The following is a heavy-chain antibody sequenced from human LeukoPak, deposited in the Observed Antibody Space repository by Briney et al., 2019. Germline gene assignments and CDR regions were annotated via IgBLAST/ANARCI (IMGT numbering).Heavy chain of an antibody. D-gene: IGHD3-22*01. CDR3: AKEKVRGADSSGYYFYFDY. J-gene: IGHJ4*02. V-gene: IGHV3-30*02. CDR1: GFTFSSYG. Sequence: PGGSLRLSCAASGFTFSSYGMHWLRQAPGKGLEWVTFIRYDGGNKYYADSVKGRFTISRDNSKNTLYLQMNSLRAEDTAVYYCAKEKVRGADSSGYYFYFDYWGRGTLVTVSS. CDR2: IRYDGGNK.